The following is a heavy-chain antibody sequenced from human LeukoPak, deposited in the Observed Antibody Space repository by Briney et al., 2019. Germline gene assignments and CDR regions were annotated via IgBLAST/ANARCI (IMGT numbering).Heavy chain of an antibody. CDR2: ISSSGSTI. Sequence: GGSLRLSCAASGFTFSSYEMNWVRQAPGKGLEWVSYISSSGSTIYYADPVKGRFTISRDNAKNSLYLQMNSLRAEDTAVYYCARVYDYGDYPFDYWGQGTLVTVSS. D-gene: IGHD4-17*01. CDR1: GFTFSSYE. CDR3: ARVYDYGDYPFDY. V-gene: IGHV3-48*03. J-gene: IGHJ4*02.